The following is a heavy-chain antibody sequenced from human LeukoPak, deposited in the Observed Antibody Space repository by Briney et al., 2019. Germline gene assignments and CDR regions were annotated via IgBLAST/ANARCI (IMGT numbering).Heavy chain of an antibody. CDR1: GDSISSGSYY. D-gene: IGHD5-18*01. Sequence: PSQTLSLTCTVSGDSISSGSYYWSWIRQPAGKELEWIGRIYSSGSTNYNPSLKSRVTISVDTSKNQFSLKLSSVTAADTAVYYCASGYSYDLFDYWGQGTLVTVSS. CDR3: ASGYSYDLFDY. V-gene: IGHV4-61*02. J-gene: IGHJ4*02. CDR2: IYSSGST.